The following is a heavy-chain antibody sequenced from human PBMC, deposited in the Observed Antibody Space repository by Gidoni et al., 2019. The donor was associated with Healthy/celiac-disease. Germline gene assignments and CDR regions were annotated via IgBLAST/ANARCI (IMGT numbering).Heavy chain of an antibody. Sequence: QVQLVQSGAEVTKPGSSLKVFCKRSGGIFSRYAISWVRQAPGQGLEWMGRLIPIRGIASYAQKFQGRVTITADKSTSTAYMELSSLRSEDTAVYYCARAQYYYGSSGYSFLDWGQGTLVTVSS. V-gene: IGHV1-69*04. CDR2: LIPIRGIA. CDR1: GGIFSRYA. J-gene: IGHJ4*02. D-gene: IGHD3-22*01. CDR3: ARAQYYYGSSGYSFLD.